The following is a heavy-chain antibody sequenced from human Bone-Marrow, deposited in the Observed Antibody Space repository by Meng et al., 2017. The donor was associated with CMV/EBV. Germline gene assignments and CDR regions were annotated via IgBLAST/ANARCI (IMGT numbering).Heavy chain of an antibody. D-gene: IGHD3-10*01. CDR1: GFTFSSYW. V-gene: IGHV3-74*01. CDR2: INSDGSST. Sequence: GESLKISCAASGFTFSSYWMHWVRQAPGKGLVWVSRINSDGSSTSYADSVKGRFTISRDNAKNTLYLQMNSLKTEDTAVYYCTTGSKPRVTMVRGVAYWGQGTLVTVSS. CDR3: TTGSKPRVTMVRGVAY. J-gene: IGHJ4*02.